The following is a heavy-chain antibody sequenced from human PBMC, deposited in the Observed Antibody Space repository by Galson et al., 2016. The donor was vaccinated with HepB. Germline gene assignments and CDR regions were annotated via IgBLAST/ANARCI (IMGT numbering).Heavy chain of an antibody. CDR1: GFTFSDYW. J-gene: IGHJ4*02. Sequence: SLRLSCAASGFTFSDYWMNWVRQAPGQGLEWVANIKRDGSQIYYVDSVKGRFTISRDNFQNSLFLQMNSVRAEDTAVYYCARAQWRQARRAAYFDYWGQGARVTVSS. CDR3: ARAQWRQARRAAYFDY. D-gene: IGHD5-18*01. CDR2: IKRDGSQI. V-gene: IGHV3-7*04.